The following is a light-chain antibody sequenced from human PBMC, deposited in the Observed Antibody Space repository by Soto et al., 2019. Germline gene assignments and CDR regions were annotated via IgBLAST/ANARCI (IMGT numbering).Light chain of an antibody. CDR2: DAY. CDR1: QDIATY. J-gene: IGKJ2*01. CDR3: QQYDNLVNT. Sequence: DIQMTQSTSSLSASVGDRVTITCQASQDIATYLNWFQQKPGKATKLLIYDAYNLETGVPSRFSGSSSGTQFTFTINSLQPEDVATYYCQQYDNLVNTFGQGTKVDLK. V-gene: IGKV1-33*01.